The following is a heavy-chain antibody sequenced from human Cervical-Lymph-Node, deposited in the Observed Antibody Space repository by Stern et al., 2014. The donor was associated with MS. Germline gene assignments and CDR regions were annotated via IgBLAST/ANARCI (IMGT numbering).Heavy chain of an antibody. D-gene: IGHD3-10*01. CDR3: ARDPGGYFYEMDV. Sequence: QVQLVQSGAEVKKPGASVKVSCKTSGYTFSSYGITWVRQAPGQGPEWMGWIRGHNGNTNFAERFQGRLTMTTDTSTRTAYMELRSLRYDDTAVYFCARDPGGYFYEMDVWGQGTTVTVSS. J-gene: IGHJ6*02. CDR2: IRGHNGNT. V-gene: IGHV1-18*01. CDR1: GYTFSSYG.